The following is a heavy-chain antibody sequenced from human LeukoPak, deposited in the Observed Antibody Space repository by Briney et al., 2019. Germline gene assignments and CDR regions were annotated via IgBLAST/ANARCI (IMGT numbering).Heavy chain of an antibody. CDR3: AKGYDSSGYYFNSHDY. V-gene: IGHV3-23*01. D-gene: IGHD3-22*01. CDR1: GFTFRSYA. J-gene: IGHJ4*02. Sequence: GGSLRLSCAASGFTFRSYAMSWVRQAPGKGLEWVSTTSGSGGNTYYADSVKGRFTISRDNSKNTVYVQMNSLRAEDTAVYYCAKGYDSSGYYFNSHDYWGQGTPVTVSS. CDR2: TSGSGGNT.